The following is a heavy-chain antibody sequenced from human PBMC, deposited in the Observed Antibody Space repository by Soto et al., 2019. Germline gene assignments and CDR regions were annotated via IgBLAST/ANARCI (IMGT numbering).Heavy chain of an antibody. J-gene: IGHJ4*02. CDR1: GFTFSNAW. V-gene: IGHV3-15*01. CDR3: TTDLGYCSSTSCAIGY. CDR2: IKSKTDGGTT. Sequence: GSLRLSCAASGFTFSNAWMSWVRQAPGKGLEWVGRIKSKTDGGTTDYAAPVKGGFTISRDDSKNTLYLQMNSLKTEDTAVYYCTTDLGYCSSTSCAIGYWGQGTLVTVSS. D-gene: IGHD2-2*01.